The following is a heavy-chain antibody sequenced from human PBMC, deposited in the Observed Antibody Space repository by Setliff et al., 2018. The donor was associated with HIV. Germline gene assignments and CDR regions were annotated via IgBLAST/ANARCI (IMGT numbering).Heavy chain of an antibody. Sequence: SETLSLTCAVYGGSFSGYYWNWIRQPPGKGREWIGTIYYSGSTYYNPSLRSRVTISVDTSRNQFSLRLSSVTAADTAFYYCARHNPASVPASSPDYWGQGTLVTVSS. CDR1: GGSFSGYY. V-gene: IGHV4-34*01. J-gene: IGHJ4*02. CDR2: IYYSGST. D-gene: IGHD2-2*01. CDR3: ARHNPASVPASSPDY.